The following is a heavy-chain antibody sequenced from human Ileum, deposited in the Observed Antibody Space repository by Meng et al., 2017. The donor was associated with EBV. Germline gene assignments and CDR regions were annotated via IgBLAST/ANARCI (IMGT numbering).Heavy chain of an antibody. CDR2: IYYSGST. J-gene: IGHJ4*02. D-gene: IGHD3-10*01. V-gene: IGHV4-39*07. CDR1: GGSTSSSSYY. Sequence: ESCPRLVHASVPLHSTCTVSGGSTSSSSYYGGWIRQPPGKGLEWIGSIYYSGSTYYNPSLKSRVTISVDTSKNQFSLKLSSVTAADTAVYYCARDRSGSYYSPTFDYWGQGTLVTVSS. CDR3: ARDRSGSYYSPTFDY.